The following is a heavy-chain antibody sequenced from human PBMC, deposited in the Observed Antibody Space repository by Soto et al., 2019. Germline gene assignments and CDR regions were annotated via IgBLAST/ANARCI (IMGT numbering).Heavy chain of an antibody. V-gene: IGHV3-49*03. CDR2: IRSKAYGGTT. Sequence: GGSLRLSCTASGFTFGDYAMSWFRQAPGKGLEWVGFIRSKAYGGTTEYAASVKGRFTISRDDSKSIAYLQMNSLKTEDTAVYYCTREWDHTYYDFWSGPNGGWFDPWGQGTLVTVSS. J-gene: IGHJ5*02. D-gene: IGHD3-3*01. CDR3: TREWDHTYYDFWSGPNGGWFDP. CDR1: GFTFGDYA.